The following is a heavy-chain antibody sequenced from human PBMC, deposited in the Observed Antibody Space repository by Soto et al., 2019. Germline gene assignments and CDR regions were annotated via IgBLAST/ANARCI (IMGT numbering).Heavy chain of an antibody. V-gene: IGHV5-10-1*01. Sequence: PGESLKISCKGCGYSFTSYWISWVRQMPGKGLEWMGRIDPSDSYNNYSPSFRGHVTISVDKSISTAYLQWSSLKASDTAMYHCPRLGDYEVAFDIWGQGTMVTVSS. CDR2: IDPSDSYN. J-gene: IGHJ3*02. CDR3: PRLGDYEVAFDI. D-gene: IGHD4-17*01. CDR1: GYSFTSYW.